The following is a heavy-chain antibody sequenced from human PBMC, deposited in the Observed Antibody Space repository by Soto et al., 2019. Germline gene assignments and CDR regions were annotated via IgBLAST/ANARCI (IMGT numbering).Heavy chain of an antibody. CDR2: ISNDGRNK. J-gene: IGHJ4*02. CDR1: QFTFSSFT. D-gene: IGHD3-3*01. Sequence: ESGGGVVQPGKSLRVSCAASQFTFSSFTMHWVRPAPGKGLEWVAVISNDGRNKFYADSVKGRFTISRDNSKNTLFLQMNSLTAEDTAVYYCARGGYYTFWNGSIGTYWGQGTLVTVSS. V-gene: IGHV3-30-3*01. CDR3: ARGGYYTFWNGSIGTY.